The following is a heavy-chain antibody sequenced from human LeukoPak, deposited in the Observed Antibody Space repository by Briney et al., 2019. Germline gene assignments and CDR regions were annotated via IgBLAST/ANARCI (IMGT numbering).Heavy chain of an antibody. CDR2: ISAYNGNT. J-gene: IGHJ5*02. Sequence: ASVKVSCKASGYIFTDYYMHWVRQAPGQGLEWMGWISAYNGNTNYAQKLQGRVTMTTDTSTSTAYMELRSLRSDDTAVYYCARDHRSSLNWFDPWGQGTLVTVSS. CDR3: ARDHRSSLNWFDP. V-gene: IGHV1-18*04. D-gene: IGHD6-13*01. CDR1: GYIFTDYY.